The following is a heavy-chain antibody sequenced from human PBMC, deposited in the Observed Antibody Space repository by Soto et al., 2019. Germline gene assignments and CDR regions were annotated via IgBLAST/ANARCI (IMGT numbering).Heavy chain of an antibody. CDR3: ARGLAAAGKHYYGMDV. Sequence: QVQLVQSGAEVKKPGASVKVSCKASGYTFTSYDINWVRQATGQGLEWMGWMNPNSGNTGYAQKFQGRVTMTRNTSISTAYMELSSLRSEDTAVYYCARGLAAAGKHYYGMDVWGQGTTVTVSS. CDR1: GYTFTSYD. D-gene: IGHD6-13*01. J-gene: IGHJ6*02. CDR2: MNPNSGNT. V-gene: IGHV1-8*01.